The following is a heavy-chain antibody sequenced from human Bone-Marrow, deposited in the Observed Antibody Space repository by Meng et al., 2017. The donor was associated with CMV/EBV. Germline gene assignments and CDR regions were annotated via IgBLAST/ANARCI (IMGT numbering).Heavy chain of an antibody. CDR1: GSTFTGYY. Sequence: QGQLVQSGTEVKKPGSSVQAPCKASGSTFTGYYMHGGPQAPGQWLEWMGWINPNDDTNYAQNFQGRVTMTRDMSINTVYMELSRLTSDDTAVYDCARSSGWSRFDYWGLRTLVTVSS. J-gene: IGHJ4*02. V-gene: IGHV1-2*02. CDR2: INPNDDT. CDR3: ARSSGWSRFDY. D-gene: IGHD6-19*01.